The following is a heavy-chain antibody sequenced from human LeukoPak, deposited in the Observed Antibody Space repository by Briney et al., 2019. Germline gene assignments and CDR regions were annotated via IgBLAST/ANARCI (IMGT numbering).Heavy chain of an antibody. CDR2: ISGSGGST. V-gene: IGHV3-23*01. D-gene: IGHD3-22*01. CDR3: AKEGILGYDGGYFDY. CDR1: GFSFSSYA. J-gene: IGHJ4*02. Sequence: PGGSLRLSCAASGFSFSSYAMSWVRQAPGKGLEWVSAISGSGGSTYYADSVKGRFTISRDNSKNTLYLQMNSLRAEDTAVYYCAKEGILGYDGGYFDYWGQGTLVTVSS.